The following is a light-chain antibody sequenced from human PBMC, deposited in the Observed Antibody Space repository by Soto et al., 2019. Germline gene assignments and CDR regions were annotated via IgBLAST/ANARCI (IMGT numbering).Light chain of an antibody. V-gene: IGLV1-44*01. CDR2: SNN. CDR3: AAWDDSLNGRV. CDR1: SSNIGSNT. Sequence: QSVLTQPPSASGTPGKRVTLSCSGSSSNIGSNTVNWYQQLPGTAPKLLLYSNNQRPSGVPDRFAGSKSGTSASLAISGLQSEDEADYYCAAWDDSLNGRVFGGGTKVTVL. J-gene: IGLJ2*01.